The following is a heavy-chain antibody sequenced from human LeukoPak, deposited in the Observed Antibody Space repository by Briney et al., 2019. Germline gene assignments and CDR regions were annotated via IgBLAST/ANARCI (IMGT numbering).Heavy chain of an antibody. CDR3: ATISAQTFDI. CDR1: GFSFRSHW. V-gene: IGHV3-7*01. CDR2: IKPDGSDK. D-gene: IGHD5-24*01. J-gene: IGHJ3*02. Sequence: GGSLRLSCVGSGFSFRSHWVNWVRQSPGKGLEWVANIKPDGSDKYYVDSARGRFTVSRDNAKNSAFLQMNSLRAEDTAIYYCATISAQTFDIWGKGTLVSVSS.